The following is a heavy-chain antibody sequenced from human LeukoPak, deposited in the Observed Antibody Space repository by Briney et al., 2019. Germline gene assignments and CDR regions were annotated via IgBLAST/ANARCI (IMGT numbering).Heavy chain of an antibody. J-gene: IGHJ4*02. V-gene: IGHV3-7*01. Sequence: GGSLRLSCGASGFSFSTYWMSWVRQAPGKGLEWVAHIKHHGTEKYYVDSVKGRFTISRDNAENSLYLQMNTLRAEDTAVYYCVGDPGDYWGQGTLVTVSS. CDR1: GFSFSTYW. CDR3: VGDPGDY. CDR2: IKHHGTEK.